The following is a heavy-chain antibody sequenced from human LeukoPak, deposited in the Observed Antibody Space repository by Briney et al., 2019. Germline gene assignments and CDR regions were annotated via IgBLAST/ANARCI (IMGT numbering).Heavy chain of an antibody. Sequence: ASVTVSCKASGYTFTSYGISWVRQAPGQGLEWMGWISAYNGNTNYAQKLQGRVTMTTDTSTSTAYMELRSLRSDDTAVYYCARVSDIVVVTAITSDYWGQGTLVTVSS. J-gene: IGHJ4*02. CDR3: ARVSDIVVVTAITSDY. CDR1: GYTFTSYG. V-gene: IGHV1-18*01. CDR2: ISAYNGNT. D-gene: IGHD2-21*02.